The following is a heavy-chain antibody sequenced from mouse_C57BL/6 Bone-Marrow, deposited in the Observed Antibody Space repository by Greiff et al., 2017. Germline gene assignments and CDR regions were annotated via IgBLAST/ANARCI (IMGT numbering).Heavy chain of an antibody. Sequence: EVQVVESGGGLVQSGRSLRLSCATSGFTFSDFYMEWVRQAPGKGLEWIAASRNKANDYTTEYSASVKGRFIVSRDTSQSILYLQMNALRAEDTAIYYCARDADDGYRAWFAYWGQGTLVTVSA. V-gene: IGHV7-1*01. CDR3: ARDADDGYRAWFAY. CDR1: GFTFSDFY. J-gene: IGHJ3*01. CDR2: SRNKANDYTT. D-gene: IGHD2-3*01.